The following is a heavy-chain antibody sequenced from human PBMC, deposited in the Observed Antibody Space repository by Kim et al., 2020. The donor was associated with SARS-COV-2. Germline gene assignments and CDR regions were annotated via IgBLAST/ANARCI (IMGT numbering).Heavy chain of an antibody. J-gene: IGHJ6*02. Sequence: SETLSLSCSVSGDSARRYYWSWVRQPPGKGLEWIGYTYYRGTTDYNPSLKSRATISVDTSNNRISLNLTTVTAADTAEYFCARALYYNGMDVWGQGT. V-gene: IGHV4-59*02. CDR3: ARALYYNGMDV. CDR2: TYYRGTT. D-gene: IGHD2-15*01. CDR1: GDSARRYY.